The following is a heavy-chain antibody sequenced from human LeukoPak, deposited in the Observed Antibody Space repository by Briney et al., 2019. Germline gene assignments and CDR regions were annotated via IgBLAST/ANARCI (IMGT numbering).Heavy chain of an antibody. J-gene: IGHJ4*02. CDR1: GGSISNYY. V-gene: IGHV4-59*12. Sequence: SETLSLTCTVSGGSISNYYWSWIRQSPGKGLEWIGYIYYTGSTNYNPSLKSRVTISVDTSKNQFSLKLSSVTAADTAVYYCARDSFSPFDYWGQGALVTVSS. CDR2: IYYTGST. D-gene: IGHD2-2*01. CDR3: ARDSFSPFDY.